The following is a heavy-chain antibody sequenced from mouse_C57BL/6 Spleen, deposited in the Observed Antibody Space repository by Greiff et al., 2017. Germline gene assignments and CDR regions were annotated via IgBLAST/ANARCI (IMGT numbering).Heavy chain of an antibody. CDR1: GYTFTSYW. V-gene: IGHV1-55*01. CDR3: ARGCYCDY. CDR2: IYPGSGST. Sequence: QVQLQQPGAELVKPGASVKMSCKASGYTFTSYWITWVKQRPGQGLEWIGDIYPGSGSTNYNEKFKSKATLTGDTSSSTAYMQLSSLTSEDSAVYYCARGCYCDYWGQGTTLTVSS. J-gene: IGHJ2*01.